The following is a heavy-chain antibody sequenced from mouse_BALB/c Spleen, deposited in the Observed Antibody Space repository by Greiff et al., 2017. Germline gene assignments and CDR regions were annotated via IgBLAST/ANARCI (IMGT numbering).Heavy chain of an antibody. D-gene: IGHD2-12*01. Sequence: VQLQESGPELVKPGASVRISCKASGYTFTSYYIHWVKQRPGQGLEWIGWIYPGNVNTKYNEKFKGKATLTADKSSSTAYMQLSSLTSEDSAVYFCARYEGYAMDYWGQGTSVTVSS. J-gene: IGHJ4*01. CDR3: ARYEGYAMDY. V-gene: IGHV1S56*01. CDR2: IYPGNVNT. CDR1: GYTFTSYY.